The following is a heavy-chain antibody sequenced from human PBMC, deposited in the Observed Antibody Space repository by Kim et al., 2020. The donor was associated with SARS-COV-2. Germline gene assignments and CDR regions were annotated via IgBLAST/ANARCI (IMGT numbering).Heavy chain of an antibody. D-gene: IGHD3-22*01. CDR1: GFTFNTYE. Sequence: GGSLRLSCAASGFTFNTYELNWVRQAPGKGLEWVSYISSTGSTKYYADSVKGRFTISRDNARNSLFLQMNSLRAEDTAVYYCARGVYDSSGYYHYWGQGNLVTVSS. J-gene: IGHJ4*02. V-gene: IGHV3-48*03. CDR3: ARGVYDSSGYYHY. CDR2: ISSTGSTK.